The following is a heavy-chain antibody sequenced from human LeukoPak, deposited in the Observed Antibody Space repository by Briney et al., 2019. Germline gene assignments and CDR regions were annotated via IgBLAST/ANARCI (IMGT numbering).Heavy chain of an antibody. J-gene: IGHJ6*03. CDR2: IYYSGST. CDR3: AREAVIAVAENYCYMDV. D-gene: IGHD6-19*01. CDR1: GGSISSSSYY. V-gene: IGHV4-39*07. Sequence: SETLSLTCTVSGGSISSSSYYWGWIRQPPGKGLEWIGSIYYSGSTYYNPSLKSRVTISVDTSKSQFSLKLSSVTAADTAVYYCAREAVIAVAENYCYMDVWGKGTTVTVSS.